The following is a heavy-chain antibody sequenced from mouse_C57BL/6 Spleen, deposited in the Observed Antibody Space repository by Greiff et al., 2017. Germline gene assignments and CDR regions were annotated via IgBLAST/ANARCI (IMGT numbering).Heavy chain of an antibody. D-gene: IGHD1-1*02. CDR1: GYTFTSYW. Sequence: QVHVKQPGTELVKPGASVKLSCKASGYTFTSYWMHWVKQRPGPGLEWIGNINPSNGGTKYNEKFKSKATLTVDKSSSTAYMQLSSLTSEDSAVYYCARRWEGYWGQGTTLTVSS. V-gene: IGHV1-53*01. CDR3: ARRWEGY. J-gene: IGHJ2*01. CDR2: INPSNGGT.